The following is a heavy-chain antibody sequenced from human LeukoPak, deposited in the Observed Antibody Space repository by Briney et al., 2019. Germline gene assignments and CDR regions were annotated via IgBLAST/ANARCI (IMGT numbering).Heavy chain of an antibody. V-gene: IGHV4-39*07. CDR3: AREAYHSSVKDY. J-gene: IGHJ4*02. CDR1: GVSISTSYYY. D-gene: IGHD6-19*01. CDR2: FYYSGST. Sequence: SETLSLTCTVSGVSISTSYYYWGWMRQPPGKGLEWIGSFYYSGSTYYNPSLKSRVTISVDTSKNQFSLKLSSVTAADTAVYYCAREAYHSSVKDYWGQGTLVTVSS.